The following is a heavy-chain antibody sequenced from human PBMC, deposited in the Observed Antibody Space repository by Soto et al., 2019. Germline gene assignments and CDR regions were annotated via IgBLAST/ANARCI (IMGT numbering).Heavy chain of an antibody. J-gene: IGHJ5*01. D-gene: IGHD3-10*01. CDR1: GFTFSSYA. CDR3: ARDASRRMVRGVTHLNWFDS. CDR2: IFCDGSSD. V-gene: IGHV3-30-3*01. Sequence: QVQLVESGGGVVQPGRSLRLSCAASGFTFSSYAMHWVRQVPGKGLEWLAVIFCDGSSDFYMDSVMGRFTIYRDNSNNTLFLQMTSLRADDTALYFCARDASRRMVRGVTHLNWFDSWGQGTLLIVSS.